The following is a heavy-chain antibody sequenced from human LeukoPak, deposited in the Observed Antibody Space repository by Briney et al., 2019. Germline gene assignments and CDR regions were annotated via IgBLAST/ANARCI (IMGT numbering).Heavy chain of an antibody. J-gene: IGHJ4*02. Sequence: ASVKVSCKASGYTFTGYYMHWVRQAPGQGLEWMGWINPNSGGTNYAQKFQGRVTMTRDTSISTAYMELSRLRSDDTAVYYCARVGDCTNGVCYRTFDYWGQGTPVTVSS. CDR1: GYTFTGYY. V-gene: IGHV1-2*02. CDR2: INPNSGGT. CDR3: ARVGDCTNGVCYRTFDY. D-gene: IGHD2-8*01.